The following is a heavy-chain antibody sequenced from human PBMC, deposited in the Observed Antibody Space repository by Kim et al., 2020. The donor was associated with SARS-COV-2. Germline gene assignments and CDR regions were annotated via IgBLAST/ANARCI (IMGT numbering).Heavy chain of an antibody. CDR2: IYYSGST. Sequence: SETLSLTCTVSGGSISSSSYNWGWIRQPPGKGLEWIGSIYYSGSTYYNPSLKSRVTISVDTSKNQFSLKLSSVTAADTAVYYCARIVVVVAATRAFDIWGQGTMVTVSS. CDR1: GGSISSSSYN. V-gene: IGHV4-39*01. D-gene: IGHD2-15*01. J-gene: IGHJ3*02. CDR3: ARIVVVVAATRAFDI.